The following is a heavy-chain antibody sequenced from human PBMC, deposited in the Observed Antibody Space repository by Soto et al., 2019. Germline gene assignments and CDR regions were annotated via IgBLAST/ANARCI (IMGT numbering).Heavy chain of an antibody. Sequence: SVKVSCKASGGTFSSYAISWVRQAPGQGLEWMGGIIPIFGTANYAQKFQGRVTITADESTSTAYMELSSLRSEDTAVYYCARGSVYGDYTPFDHWGQGTLVTVSS. J-gene: IGHJ4*02. CDR1: GGTFSSYA. CDR2: IIPIFGTA. CDR3: ARGSVYGDYTPFDH. V-gene: IGHV1-69*13. D-gene: IGHD4-17*01.